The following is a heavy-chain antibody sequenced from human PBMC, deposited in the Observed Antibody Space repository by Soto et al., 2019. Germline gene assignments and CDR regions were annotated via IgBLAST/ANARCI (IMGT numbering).Heavy chain of an antibody. J-gene: IGHJ4*02. CDR1: GFTFSSYA. Sequence: EVQLLVSGGGLVQPGGSLRLSCVASGFTFSSYAMSWVRQAPGKGLEWVSSISGSGGTTYYADSVKGRFTISRDDSKNTLYLQMNSLRAEDTAVYYCAKDRTLYCETTFDYWGQGTLVIVSS. V-gene: IGHV3-23*01. CDR3: AKDRTLYCETTFDY. CDR2: ISGSGGTT. D-gene: IGHD3-22*01.